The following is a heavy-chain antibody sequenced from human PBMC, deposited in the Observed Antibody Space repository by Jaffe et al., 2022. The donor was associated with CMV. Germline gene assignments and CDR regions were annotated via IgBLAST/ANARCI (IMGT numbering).Heavy chain of an antibody. J-gene: IGHJ4*02. CDR1: GYTFTSYY. D-gene: IGHD3-22*01. Sequence: QVQLVQSGAEVKKPGASVKVSCKASGYTFTSYYMHWVRQAPGQGLEWMGIINPSGGSTSYAQKFQGRVTMTRDTSTSTVYMELSSLRSEDTAVYYCARDLITMIVAGNQGNFDYWGQGTLVTVSS. V-gene: IGHV1-46*01. CDR3: ARDLITMIVAGNQGNFDY. CDR2: INPSGGST.